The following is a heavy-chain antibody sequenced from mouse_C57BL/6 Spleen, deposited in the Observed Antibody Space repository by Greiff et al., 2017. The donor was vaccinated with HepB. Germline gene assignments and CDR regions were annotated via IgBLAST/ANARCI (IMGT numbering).Heavy chain of an antibody. CDR1: GFTFSSYA. Sequence: EVQLVESGAGLVKPGGSLKLSCAASGFTFSSYAMSWVRQTPEKRLEWVAYISSGGGYIYYADTVKGRFTISRDNARNTLYLQMSSLKSEDTAMYYCTRERNDDNGDYDMDDWGQGTAVTVSS. J-gene: IGHJ4*01. D-gene: IGHD2-4*01. CDR3: TRERNDDNGDYDMDD. CDR2: ISSGGGYI. V-gene: IGHV5-9-1*02.